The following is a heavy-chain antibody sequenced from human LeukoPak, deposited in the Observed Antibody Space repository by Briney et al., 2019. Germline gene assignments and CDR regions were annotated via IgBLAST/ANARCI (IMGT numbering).Heavy chain of an antibody. V-gene: IGHV4-30-4*08. CDR3: ARDSPRYCSGGSCYYYYMDV. J-gene: IGHJ6*03. CDR2: IYYSGTT. Sequence: SETLSLTCTVSGGSVSSGKYSWTWIRQPPGKGLEWIGYIYYSGTTSYNPSLESRITLSVDTSKNHFSLKLSSVTAADTAVYHCARDSPRYCSGGSCYYYYMDVWSKGTTVTVSS. D-gene: IGHD2-15*01. CDR1: GGSVSSGKYS.